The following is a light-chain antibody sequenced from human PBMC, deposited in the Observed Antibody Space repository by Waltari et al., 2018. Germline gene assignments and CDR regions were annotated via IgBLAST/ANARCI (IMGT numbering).Light chain of an antibody. CDR2: RNN. CDR3: AAWDDSLSGRV. J-gene: IGLJ3*02. Sequence: QSVLTQPPSASGTPGQMVPIPCSGSRSNIGNNCLYWYQQPPGTAPKLLIYRNNQRPSGVPDRFSGSNSGTAASLAISGLRSEDEADYYCAAWDDSLSGRVFGGGTKVTVL. CDR1: RSNIGNNC. V-gene: IGLV1-47*01.